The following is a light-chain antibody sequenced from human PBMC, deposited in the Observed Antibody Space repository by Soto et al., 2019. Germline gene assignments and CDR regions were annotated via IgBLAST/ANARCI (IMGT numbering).Light chain of an antibody. CDR1: SSDVGGYNY. Sequence: QSALTQPASVSGSPGRSITISCTGTSSDVGGYNYVSWYQQHPGKAPKLMIYEVSNRPSGVSNRFSGSKSGNTASLTISGLQAEDEADYYCSSYTSSSTLGGVFGGGTKLTVL. V-gene: IGLV2-14*01. J-gene: IGLJ3*02. CDR3: SSYTSSSTLGGV. CDR2: EVS.